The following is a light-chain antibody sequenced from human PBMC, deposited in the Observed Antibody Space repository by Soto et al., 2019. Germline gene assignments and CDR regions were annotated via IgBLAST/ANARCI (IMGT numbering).Light chain of an antibody. CDR1: QDISNN. V-gene: IGKV1-33*01. Sequence: DIQMTQSPSSLSASIGDRVTITCQASQDISNNLNWYQQKPGKAPKLLIYDASNLKTGVPSRFSGSGSETDFTFTISILQAEDIATYYCQQYFHRLLTFGGGTKVEI. CDR3: QQYFHRLLT. J-gene: IGKJ4*01. CDR2: DAS.